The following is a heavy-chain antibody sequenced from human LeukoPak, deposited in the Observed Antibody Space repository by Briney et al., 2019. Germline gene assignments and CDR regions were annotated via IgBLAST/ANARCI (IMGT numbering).Heavy chain of an antibody. J-gene: IGHJ4*02. CDR1: GYSISSGYY. CDR3: ARSPTKRVPEDY. D-gene: IGHD2-2*01. V-gene: IGHV4-38-2*02. Sequence: PSETLSLTCTVSGYSISSGYYWGWIWQPPGKGLEWIGSIYHSGSTSYSPSLKSRVTISVDKSKNQFSLRLTSVTAADTAVYYCARSPTKRVPEDYWGQGTLVTVSS. CDR2: IYHSGST.